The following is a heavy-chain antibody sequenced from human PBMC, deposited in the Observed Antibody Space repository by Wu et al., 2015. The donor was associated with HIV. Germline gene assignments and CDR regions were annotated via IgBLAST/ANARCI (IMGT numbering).Heavy chain of an antibody. J-gene: IGHJ4*02. CDR2: MNPNSGST. D-gene: IGHD5-24*01. Sequence: QVQLVQSGAEVKKPGASVRVSCKASGYIFNSYDINWVRQTPGQGLEWMGWMNPNSGSTGYAQKFQGRVTMTSDTSTHTVYMHLNNLRSDDTAVYYCTISLQEWGQGTLLTVSS. CDR1: GYIFNSYD. V-gene: IGHV1-8*01. CDR3: TISLQE.